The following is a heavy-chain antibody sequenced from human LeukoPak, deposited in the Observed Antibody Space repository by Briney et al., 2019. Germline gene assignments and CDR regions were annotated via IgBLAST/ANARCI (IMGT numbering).Heavy chain of an antibody. Sequence: ASVKVSCKASGYTLTSYGISWVRQAPGQGLEWMGWISASNGNTNYAQKLQGRVTMTTDTSTSTAYMELRSLRSDDTAVYYCARALYCSGGSCYSNLRNFGYWGQGTLVTVSS. CDR3: ARALYCSGGSCYSNLRNFGY. D-gene: IGHD2-15*01. V-gene: IGHV1-18*01. CDR2: ISASNGNT. J-gene: IGHJ4*02. CDR1: GYTLTSYG.